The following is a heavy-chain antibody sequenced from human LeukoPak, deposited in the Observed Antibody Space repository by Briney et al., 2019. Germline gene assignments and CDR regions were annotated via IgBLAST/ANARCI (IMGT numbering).Heavy chain of an antibody. Sequence: ASVKVSCKASGYTFTSYDINWVRQATGQGLEWMGWMNPNSGNTGYAQKFQGRVTMTRNTSISTAYMELSSLRSEDTAVYYCTRGYYDSSGYSPFDYWGQGTLVTVSS. CDR1: GYTFTSYD. J-gene: IGHJ4*02. D-gene: IGHD3-22*01. CDR2: MNPNSGNT. V-gene: IGHV1-8*01. CDR3: TRGYYDSSGYSPFDY.